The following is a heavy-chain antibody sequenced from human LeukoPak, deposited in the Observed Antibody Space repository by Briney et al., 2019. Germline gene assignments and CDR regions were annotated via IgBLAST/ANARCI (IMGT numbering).Heavy chain of an antibody. CDR3: ARADFVDAGPYLIGP. Sequence: ASVKVSCETSGYSFTDDYIHWVRQAPGQGLEWMGWINPKSGRTSSARKFQGRVTMTRDPSISTVYMDMAWLTSDDTAIYFCARADFVDAGPYLIGPWGQGTLVTVSS. V-gene: IGHV1-2*02. D-gene: IGHD3-3*01. CDR1: GYSFTDDY. J-gene: IGHJ5*02. CDR2: INPKSGRT.